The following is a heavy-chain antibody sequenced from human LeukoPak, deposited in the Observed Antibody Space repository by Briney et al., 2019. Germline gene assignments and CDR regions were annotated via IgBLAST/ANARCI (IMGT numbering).Heavy chain of an antibody. V-gene: IGHV3-30*02. CDR1: GFTFSSYG. D-gene: IGHD2-2*01. J-gene: IGHJ4*02. CDR3: AKGKGCSSTSCYSFDY. CDR2: IRYDESDK. Sequence: GGSLRLSCVASGFTFSSYGMHWVRQAPGKGLEWVAFIRYDESDKYYPDSVKGRFTISRDTSKNTLYLQMNSPRAEDTAVYYCAKGKGCSSTSCYSFDYWGQGTLVTVSS.